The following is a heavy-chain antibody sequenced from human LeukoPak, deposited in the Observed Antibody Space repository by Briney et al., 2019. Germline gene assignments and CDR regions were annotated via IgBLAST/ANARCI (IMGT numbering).Heavy chain of an antibody. CDR1: GGSISSSNW. J-gene: IGHJ4*02. V-gene: IGHV4-4*02. Sequence: SGALSLTCAVSGGSISSSNWWSWVRQPPGKGLEWIGEIYHSGSTNYNPSLKSRVTISVDKSKNQFSLKLSSVTAADTAVYYCARVYYDFWSGYRTVDYWGQGTLVTVSS. CDR3: ARVYYDFWSGYRTVDY. CDR2: IYHSGST. D-gene: IGHD3-3*01.